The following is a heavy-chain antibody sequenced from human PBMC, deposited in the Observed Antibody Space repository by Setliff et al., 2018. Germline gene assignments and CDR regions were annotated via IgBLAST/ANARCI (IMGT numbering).Heavy chain of an antibody. V-gene: IGHV3-74*01. CDR2: INRDGSDT. Sequence: GGSLRLSCEASGLSLENFWMHWVRQVPGKGLVWVSRINRDGSDTAYADSVKGRFTISRDNAKNSLYLQMNSLTTEDTAFYYCVRGLSDRVSWFAFDYWGQGTLVTVSS. J-gene: IGHJ4*02. CDR3: VRGLSDRVSWFAFDY. CDR1: GLSLENFW. D-gene: IGHD6-13*01.